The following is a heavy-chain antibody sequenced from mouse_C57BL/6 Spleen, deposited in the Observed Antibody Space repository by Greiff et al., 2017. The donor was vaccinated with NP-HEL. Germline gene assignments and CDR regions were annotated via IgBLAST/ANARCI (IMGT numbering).Heavy chain of an antibody. D-gene: IGHD4-1*01. CDR2: IHPNSGST. V-gene: IGHV1-64*01. J-gene: IGHJ4*01. CDR1: GYTFTSYW. Sequence: QVQLQQPGAELVKPGASVKLSCKASGYTFTSYWMHWVKQRPGQGLEWIGMIHPNSGSTNYNEKFKSKATLTVDKSSSTAYMQLSSLTSEDSAVYYCARNFAGTYYAMDYWGQGTSVTVSS. CDR3: ARNFAGTYYAMDY.